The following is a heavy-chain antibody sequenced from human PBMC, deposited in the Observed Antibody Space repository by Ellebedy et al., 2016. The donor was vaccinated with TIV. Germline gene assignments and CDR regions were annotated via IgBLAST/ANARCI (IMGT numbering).Heavy chain of an antibody. D-gene: IGHD6-13*01. CDR2: IYYSGST. Sequence: MPSETLSLTCTVSGGSISSSSYYWGWIRQPPGKGLEWIGSIYYSGSTYYNPSLKSRVTISVDTSKNQFSLKLSSVTAADTAVYYCAGNRGSSSWSNYYYYYGMDVWGQGTSVTVSS. J-gene: IGHJ6*02. CDR3: AGNRGSSSWSNYYYYYGMDV. CDR1: GGSISSSSYY. V-gene: IGHV4-39*01.